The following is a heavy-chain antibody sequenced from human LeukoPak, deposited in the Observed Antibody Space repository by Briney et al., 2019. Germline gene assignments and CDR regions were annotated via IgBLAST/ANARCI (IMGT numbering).Heavy chain of an antibody. CDR1: GFTFSSYM. J-gene: IGHJ6*02. V-gene: IGHV3-23*01. Sequence: PGGSLRLSCAASGFTFSSYMMNWVRQAPGKGLEWVSAISGSGGSTYYADSVKGRFTISRDNSKNTLYLQMNSLRAEDTAVYYCAKEGSSQFYYYGMDVWGQGTTVTVSS. CDR3: AKEGSSQFYYYGMDV. CDR2: ISGSGGST. D-gene: IGHD2-15*01.